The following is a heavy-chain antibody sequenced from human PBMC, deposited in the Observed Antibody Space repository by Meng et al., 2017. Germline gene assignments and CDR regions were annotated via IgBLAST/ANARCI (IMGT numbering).Heavy chain of an antibody. D-gene: IGHD3-10*01. J-gene: IGHJ4*02. V-gene: IGHV4-34*01. CDR1: GGSFGGYY. CDR3: ARGRLRAYGSGSPEDY. Sequence: VQQHPWGHGLLKPSEPLPLTCPVYGGSFGGYYWSWIRQPPGKGLEWIGEINHSGSTNYNPSLKSRVTISVDTSKNQFSLKLSSVTAADTAVYYCARGRLRAYGSGSPEDYWGQGTLVTVSS. CDR2: INHSGST.